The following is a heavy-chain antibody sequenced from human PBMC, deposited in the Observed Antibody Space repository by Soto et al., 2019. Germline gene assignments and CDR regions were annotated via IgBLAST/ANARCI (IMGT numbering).Heavy chain of an antibody. J-gene: IGHJ4*02. CDR2: IYPGDSDT. CDR1: GYSFTTSW. V-gene: IGHV5-51*01. D-gene: IGHD2-21*01. CDR3: ARRLSAIEGFDY. Sequence: GASLKISCQGSGYSFTTSWIGWVRQMPGKGLEWMGLIYPGDSDTRYSPSFQGQVTITVDKSINTAYLQWSGLKASDTAIYYCARRLSAIEGFDYWGQGTVVTVSS.